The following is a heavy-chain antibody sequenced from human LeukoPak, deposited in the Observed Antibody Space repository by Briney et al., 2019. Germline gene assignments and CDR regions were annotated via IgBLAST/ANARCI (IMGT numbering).Heavy chain of an antibody. D-gene: IGHD1-14*01. CDR3: ARASTILRTTGWYYFDY. CDR1: GYTFTGYY. J-gene: IGHJ4*02. CDR2: INPNSGGT. Sequence: ASVKVSCKASGYTFTGYYMHWVRQAPGRGLEWMGWINPNSGGTNYAQKFQGRVTMTRDTSISTAYMELSRLRSDDTAVYYCARASTILRTTGWYYFDYWGQGTLVTVSS. V-gene: IGHV1-2*02.